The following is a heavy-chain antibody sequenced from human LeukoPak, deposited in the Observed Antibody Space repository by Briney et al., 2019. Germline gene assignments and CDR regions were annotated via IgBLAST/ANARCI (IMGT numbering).Heavy chain of an antibody. J-gene: IGHJ4*02. Sequence: ASVKVSCKASGYTFTSYGISGGRQAPGQGLEWRGWISVYNGNTNYAQKLQGRVTMNTDPSTSTAYMELRSLRSDDTAVYYCAREGGTVVPADAGDYWGQGTLVTVSS. V-gene: IGHV1-18*01. CDR2: ISVYNGNT. D-gene: IGHD2-2*01. CDR1: GYTFTSYG. CDR3: AREGGTVVPADAGDY.